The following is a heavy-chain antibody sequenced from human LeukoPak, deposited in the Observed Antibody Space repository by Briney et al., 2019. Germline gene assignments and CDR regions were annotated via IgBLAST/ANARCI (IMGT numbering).Heavy chain of an antibody. CDR3: ASRYDYSNYIDY. CDR1: GGSISSSSYY. J-gene: IGHJ4*02. Sequence: SETLSLTCTVSGGSISSSSYYWGWIRQPPGKGLEWIGTIYYSGSTYYDPSLKSRVTISVDTSKNQFSLKLSSVTAADTAVYYCASRYDYSNYIDYWGQGTLVTVSS. V-gene: IGHV4-39*01. CDR2: IYYSGST. D-gene: IGHD4-11*01.